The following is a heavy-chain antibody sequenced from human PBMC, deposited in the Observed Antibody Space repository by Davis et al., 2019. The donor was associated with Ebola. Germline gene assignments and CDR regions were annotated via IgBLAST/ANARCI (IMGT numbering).Heavy chain of an antibody. D-gene: IGHD1-20*01. Sequence: GESLKISCKGSGYSSNDQWIGWVRQVSGKGLEWMGIIYTGDSDTRYSPSFRRQVTISAAKSIKTAFLQWSSLKASDTAMYYCATLRRTITGMDDGFDIWGQGTMVTVSS. CDR1: GYSSNDQW. CDR2: IYTGDSDT. V-gene: IGHV5-51*01. CDR3: ATLRRTITGMDDGFDI. J-gene: IGHJ3*02.